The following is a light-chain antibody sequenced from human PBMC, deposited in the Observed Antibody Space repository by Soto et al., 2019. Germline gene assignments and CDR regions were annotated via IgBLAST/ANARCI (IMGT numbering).Light chain of an antibody. CDR1: GGSITSGY. V-gene: IGLV6-57*03. Sequence: NFMLTQPHSVSESPGKTVTISCTRSGGSITSGYVQWYQQRPGSAPTTVIYEDNQRPSGVPDRFSGSIDSSSNSASLTISGLKTEDEADYYCQSYYSSYPYVFGTGTKLTVL. J-gene: IGLJ1*01. CDR2: EDN. CDR3: QSYYSSYPYV.